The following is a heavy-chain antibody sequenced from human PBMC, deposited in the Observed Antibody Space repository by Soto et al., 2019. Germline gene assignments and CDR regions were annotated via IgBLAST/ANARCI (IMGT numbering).Heavy chain of an antibody. D-gene: IGHD2-2*01. CDR3: VKDTSSSPYYMDV. V-gene: IGHV3-23*01. CDR1: GFTISNFA. CDR2: ITGSTGST. J-gene: IGHJ6*03. Sequence: PGGSLRLSCAASGFTISNFAMGWVRHAPGKGLEWVSEITGSTGSTYYADSVRGRFFISRDNSKNTLHLQMNSLRVEDTAVYYCVKDTSSSPYYMDVWGKGTTVTVSS.